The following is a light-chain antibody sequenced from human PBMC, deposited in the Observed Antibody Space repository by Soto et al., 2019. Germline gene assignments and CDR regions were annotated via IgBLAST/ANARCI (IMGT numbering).Light chain of an antibody. CDR3: QQYGSSVT. J-gene: IGKJ4*01. V-gene: IGKV3-20*01. CDR2: DAS. CDR1: QSVSSN. Sequence: ENVLTQSPATLSLSPGERATLSCRASQSVSSNLAWYQQKPGQAPRLLIFDASNRATGIPVRFSGSGSGTDFTLTISRLEPEDSAVYHCQQYGSSVTFGGGTKVDIK.